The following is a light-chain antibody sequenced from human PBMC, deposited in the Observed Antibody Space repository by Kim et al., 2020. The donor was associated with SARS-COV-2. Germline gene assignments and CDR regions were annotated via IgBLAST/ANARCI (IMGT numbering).Light chain of an antibody. CDR1: SSKDGAGDD. CDR2: DKT. Sequence: GQRVTKSCSRNSSKDGAGDDEHWYQQLPGTAPKVLIYDKTNRPSGGPDRCSGAKSGTSASLAITGLQAEDEAEYYCQSYDSSMRVLFGGGTQLTVL. V-gene: IGLV1-40*01. J-gene: IGLJ2*01. CDR3: QSYDSSMRVL.